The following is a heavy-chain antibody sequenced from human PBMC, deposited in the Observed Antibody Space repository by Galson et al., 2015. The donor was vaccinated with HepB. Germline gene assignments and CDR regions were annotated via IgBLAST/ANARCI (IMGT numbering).Heavy chain of an antibody. Sequence: SVKVSCKASGVTFSSHAISWVRQAPGHGLEWMGGIIPMFRTANYAQKFQGRVTISADESTSTAYMELSSLTSEDTAVYYCARQYDCSGFYAYWGQGTLVTVSS. D-gene: IGHD3-22*01. CDR2: IIPMFRTA. V-gene: IGHV1-69*13. CDR3: ARQYDCSGFYAY. CDR1: GVTFSSHA. J-gene: IGHJ4*02.